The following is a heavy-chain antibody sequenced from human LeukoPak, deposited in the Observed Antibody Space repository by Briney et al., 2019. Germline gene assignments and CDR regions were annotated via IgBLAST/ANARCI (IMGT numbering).Heavy chain of an antibody. V-gene: IGHV3-23*01. J-gene: IGHJ6*02. D-gene: IGHD3-10*01. CDR3: AKVPYSDYGSGRPPFMDA. CDR1: GFTFANYA. CDR2: LSHNGGDT. Sequence: GGSLRLSCAASGFTFANYAMSWVRQAPGKGLEWVSTLSHNGGDTYYADSVKGRFTISRDNSRNTLYLQMNSLRAEDAAVYYCAKVPYSDYGSGRPPFMDAWGQGTRSPSP.